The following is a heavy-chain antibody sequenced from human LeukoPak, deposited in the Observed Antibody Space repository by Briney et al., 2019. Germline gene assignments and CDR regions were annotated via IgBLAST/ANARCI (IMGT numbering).Heavy chain of an antibody. CDR1: GFTFSTYA. D-gene: IGHD3-3*01. V-gene: IGHV3-21*01. CDR3: ARDYDFWSGYYPWFDP. J-gene: IGHJ5*02. CDR2: ISSSSSYI. Sequence: GGSLRLSCAASGFTFSTYAMNWVRQAPGKGLEWVSSISSSSSYIYYADSVKGRFTISRDNAKNSLYLQMNSLRAEDTAVYYCARDYDFWSGYYPWFDPWGQGTRHRVSS.